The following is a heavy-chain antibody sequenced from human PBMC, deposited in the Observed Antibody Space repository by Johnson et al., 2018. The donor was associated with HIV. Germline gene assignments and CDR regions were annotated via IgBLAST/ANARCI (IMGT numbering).Heavy chain of an antibody. CDR3: AKRYSGSLRDTFDI. D-gene: IGHD1-26*01. J-gene: IGHJ3*02. Sequence: QMLLVESGGGVVQPGRSLRLSCAASGFTFSSYAMHWVRQAPGKGLEWVAVISYDGSNKYYADSVKGRFTISRDNSKNTLYLQMNSLRAEETAVYYCAKRYSGSLRDTFDIWGQGTMVTVSS. CDR2: ISYDGSNK. V-gene: IGHV3-30-3*02. CDR1: GFTFSSYA.